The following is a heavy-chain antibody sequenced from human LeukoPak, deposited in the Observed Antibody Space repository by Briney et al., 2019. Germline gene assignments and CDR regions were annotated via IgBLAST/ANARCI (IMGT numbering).Heavy chain of an antibody. Sequence: PGGSLRLSCAASGFTFSSYWMSWVRQAPGKGLEWVANIKQDGSEKYHVDSVKGRFTISRDNAKNSLYLQMNSLRAEDTAVYYCARNGYYYDSSGPNWFDPWGQGTLVTVSS. CDR1: GFTFSSYW. V-gene: IGHV3-7*01. CDR3: ARNGYYYDSSGPNWFDP. D-gene: IGHD3-22*01. J-gene: IGHJ5*02. CDR2: IKQDGSEK.